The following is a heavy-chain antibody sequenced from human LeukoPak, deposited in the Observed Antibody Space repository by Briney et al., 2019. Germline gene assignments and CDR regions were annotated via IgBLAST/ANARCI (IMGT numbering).Heavy chain of an antibody. CDR2: INTSGST. J-gene: IGHJ4*02. CDR3: ASFGEYSQTDFDY. D-gene: IGHD6-6*01. CDR1: GGSISSGSYF. Sequence: SQTLSLTCTVSGGSISSGSYFWSWIRQPAGKGLEWIGRINTSGSTNYNPSLKSRVTISVDTSKNQFSLKLSSVTAADTAVYYCASFGEYSQTDFDYWGQGTLVTVSS. V-gene: IGHV4-61*02.